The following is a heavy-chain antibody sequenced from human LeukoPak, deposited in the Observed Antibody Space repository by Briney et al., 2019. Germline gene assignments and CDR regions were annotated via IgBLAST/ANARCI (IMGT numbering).Heavy chain of an antibody. CDR2: MNPNSGNT. V-gene: IGHV1-8*01. CDR1: GYTFTSYD. Sequence: ASVKVSCKASGYTFTSYDINWVRQATGQGLEWMGWMNPNSGNTGYAQKFQGRVTMTRNTSISTAYMELSSLRSEDTAVDYCARGLAYDYVWGSYTPPGGYWGQGTLVTVSS. J-gene: IGHJ4*02. CDR3: ARGLAYDYVWGSYTPPGGY. D-gene: IGHD3-16*01.